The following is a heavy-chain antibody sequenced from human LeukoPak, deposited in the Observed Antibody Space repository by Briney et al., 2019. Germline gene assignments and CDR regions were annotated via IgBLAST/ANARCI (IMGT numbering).Heavy chain of an antibody. D-gene: IGHD6-13*01. J-gene: IGHJ6*03. CDR3: ARDSTIEAAGGYYYYYMDV. CDR1: GYTFTSYG. V-gene: IGHV1-18*01. CDR2: ISAYNGNT. Sequence: ASVKVSCKASGYTFTSYGISWVRQAPGQGLEWMGWISAYNGNTNYAQKLQGRVTMTTDTSTSTAYMELSRLRSDDTAVYYCARDSTIEAAGGYYYYYMDVWGKGTTVTVSS.